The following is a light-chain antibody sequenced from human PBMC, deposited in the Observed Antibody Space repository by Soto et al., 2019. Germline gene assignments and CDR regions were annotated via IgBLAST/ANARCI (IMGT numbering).Light chain of an antibody. CDR1: SSNIGAGYD. V-gene: IGLV1-40*01. Sequence: QAVVTQPHSVSGAPGQRVTISCTGSSSNIGAGYDVHWYQQLPGTAPKLLIYGNSNRPSGVPDRFSGSKSGTSASLAITGLQAEDEADYYCQSYDSSLSGFYVFGTGTKVTVL. CDR2: GNS. CDR3: QSYDSSLSGFYV. J-gene: IGLJ1*01.